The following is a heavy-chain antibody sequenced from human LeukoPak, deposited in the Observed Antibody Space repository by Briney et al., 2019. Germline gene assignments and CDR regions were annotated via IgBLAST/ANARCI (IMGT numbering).Heavy chain of an antibody. CDR2: IKDDGRQK. V-gene: IGHV3-7*01. CDR3: ARDRGGGDFWSGYHDALDI. CDR1: GFTFSTYW. Sequence: PGGSLRLSCAASGFTFSTYWMTWVRQAPGKGLEWVANIKDDGRQKYYGDSVKGRFTISRDNAEISLYLQIDSLRAEDTAVYYCARDRGGGDFWSGYHDALDIWGQGTMVTVSS. J-gene: IGHJ3*02. D-gene: IGHD3-3*01.